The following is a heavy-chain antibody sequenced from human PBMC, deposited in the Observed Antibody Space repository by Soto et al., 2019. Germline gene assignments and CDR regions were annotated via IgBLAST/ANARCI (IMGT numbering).Heavy chain of an antibody. Sequence: ASVKVSCKASGYTFTSYGISWVRQAPGQGLEWMGWISAYNGNTNYAQKLQGRVTMTTDTSTSTAYMELRSLRSDDTAVYYCARDIGLLWFGEFPRYYMDVWGKGTTVTVSS. CDR3: ARDIGLLWFGEFPRYYMDV. V-gene: IGHV1-18*01. CDR2: ISAYNGNT. J-gene: IGHJ6*03. D-gene: IGHD3-10*01. CDR1: GYTFTSYG.